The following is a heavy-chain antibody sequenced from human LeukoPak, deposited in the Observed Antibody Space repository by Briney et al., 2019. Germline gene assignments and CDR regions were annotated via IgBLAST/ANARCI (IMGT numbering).Heavy chain of an antibody. CDR2: IYPGDSDT. J-gene: IGHJ5*02. D-gene: IGHD2-2*01. CDR1: GYSFTSYW. Sequence: GESLKISCKGSGYSFTSYWIGWVRQMPGKGLEWMGIIYPGDSDTRYSPSFQGQVTISADKSISTAYLQWSSLKASDTAMYYCARLLVPAAIAPNWFDPWGQGTLVTVSS. V-gene: IGHV5-51*01. CDR3: ARLLVPAAIAPNWFDP.